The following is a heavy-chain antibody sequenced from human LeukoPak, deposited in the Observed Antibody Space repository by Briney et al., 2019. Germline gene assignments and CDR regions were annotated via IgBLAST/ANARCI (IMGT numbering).Heavy chain of an antibody. Sequence: SETLSLTCAVYGGSFSGYYWSLIRQPPGKGLEWIGEINHSGSTNYNPSLKSRVTISVDTSKNQFSLKLSSVTAADTAVYYCARGWNVVVPAAGAYYYGMDVWGKGTTVTVSS. CDR3: ARGWNVVVPAAGAYYYGMDV. J-gene: IGHJ6*04. V-gene: IGHV4-34*01. D-gene: IGHD2-2*01. CDR1: GGSFSGYY. CDR2: INHSGST.